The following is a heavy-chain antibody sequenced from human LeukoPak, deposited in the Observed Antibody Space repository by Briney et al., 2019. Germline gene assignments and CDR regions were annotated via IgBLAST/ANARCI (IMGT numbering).Heavy chain of an antibody. V-gene: IGHV4-34*01. Sequence: SETLSLTCAVYGGSFSGYYWSWIRQPPGKGLEWIGSIYYSGSTYYNPSLKSRVTISVDTSKNQFSLKLSSVTAADTAVYYCARLTNYYGSGSHYFDYWGQGTLVTVSS. CDR2: IYYSGST. D-gene: IGHD3-10*01. CDR3: ARLTNYYGSGSHYFDY. CDR1: GGSFSGYY. J-gene: IGHJ4*02.